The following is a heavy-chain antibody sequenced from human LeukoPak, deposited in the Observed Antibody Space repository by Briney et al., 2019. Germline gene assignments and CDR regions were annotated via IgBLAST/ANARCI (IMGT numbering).Heavy chain of an antibody. J-gene: IGHJ4*02. Sequence: GGSLRLSCAASGXTVXSNYXXWXXXAXGXGLEWVSVIYSGGSTYYADSVKGRFTISRDNSKNTLYLQMNSLRAEDTAVYYCAREGGAGGTIDYWGQGTLVTVSS. CDR1: GXTVXSNY. D-gene: IGHD2-8*01. CDR2: IYSGGST. V-gene: IGHV3-53*01. CDR3: AREGGAGGTIDY.